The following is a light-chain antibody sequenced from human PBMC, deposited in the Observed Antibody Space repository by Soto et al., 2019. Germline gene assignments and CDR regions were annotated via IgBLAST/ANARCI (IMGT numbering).Light chain of an antibody. Sequence: QLVLTQSPSAAASLGASVKLTCTLSSGHSSYAIAWHQQQPEKGPRYLMRLNSDGSQSKGDGIPDRFSGSSSGAERYLTISSLQSEDEADYYCQTWGTVVFGGGTKLTVL. CDR2: LNSDGSQ. CDR1: SGHSSYA. J-gene: IGLJ2*01. CDR3: QTWGTVV. V-gene: IGLV4-69*01.